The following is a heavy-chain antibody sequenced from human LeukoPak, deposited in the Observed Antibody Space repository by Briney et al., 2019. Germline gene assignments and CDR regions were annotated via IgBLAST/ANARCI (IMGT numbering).Heavy chain of an antibody. CDR1: GGTFSSYA. V-gene: IGHV1-69*05. Sequence: ASVKVSCKASGGTFSSYAISWVRQAPGQGLEWMGGIIPIFGTANYAQKLQGRVTMTTDTSTSTAYMELRSLRSDDTAVYYCAREGCSSTSCYVGWFDPWGQGTLVTVSS. CDR3: AREGCSSTSCYVGWFDP. J-gene: IGHJ5*02. D-gene: IGHD2-2*01. CDR2: IIPIFGTA.